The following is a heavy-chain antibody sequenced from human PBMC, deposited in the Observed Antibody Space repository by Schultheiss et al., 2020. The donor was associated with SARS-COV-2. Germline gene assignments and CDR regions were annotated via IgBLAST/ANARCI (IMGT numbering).Heavy chain of an antibody. CDR3: AKDRYGDYGPYYFDY. V-gene: IGHV3-30*01. J-gene: IGHJ4*02. CDR1: GFTFSSYA. Sequence: GGSLRLSCAASGFTFSSYAMHWVRQAPGKGLEWVAVISYDGSNKYYADSFKGRFTISRDNSKNTLYLQMNSLRAEDTAVYYCAKDRYGDYGPYYFDYWGQGTLVTVAS. CDR2: ISYDGSNK. D-gene: IGHD4-17*01.